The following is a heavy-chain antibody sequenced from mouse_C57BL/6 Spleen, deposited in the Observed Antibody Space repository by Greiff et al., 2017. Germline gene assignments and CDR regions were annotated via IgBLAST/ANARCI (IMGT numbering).Heavy chain of an antibody. CDR3: AKLDSSGSWVAY. V-gene: IGHV2-5*01. CDR2: IWRGGST. CDR1: GFSLTSYG. Sequence: QVQLKQSGPGLVQPSQCLSITCTASGFSLTSYGVHWVRQSPGKGLEWLGVIWRGGSTDYNAAVMSRLSITKDNSKSKVFFKLNSLQADDTAIYYCAKLDSSGSWVAYWGQGTLVTVSA. D-gene: IGHD3-2*02. J-gene: IGHJ3*01.